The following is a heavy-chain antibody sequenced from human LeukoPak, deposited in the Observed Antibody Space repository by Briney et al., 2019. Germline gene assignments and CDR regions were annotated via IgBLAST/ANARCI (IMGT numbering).Heavy chain of an antibody. Sequence: SETLSLSCTLSGASLSSYSWGWVGERPRGGLESGGYISYSGSTNYNPSLKSRVTMSGDTYKGQVSLKLSSVTAADTAVYYCARTSLLWFGDLSPDYGMDVWGQGTTVTVSS. D-gene: IGHD3-10*01. CDR1: GASLSSYS. V-gene: IGHV4-59*12. CDR2: ISYSGST. CDR3: ARTSLLWFGDLSPDYGMDV. J-gene: IGHJ6*02.